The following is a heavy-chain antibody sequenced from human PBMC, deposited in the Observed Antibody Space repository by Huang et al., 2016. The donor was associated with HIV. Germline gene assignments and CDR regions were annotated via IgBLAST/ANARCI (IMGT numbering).Heavy chain of an antibody. D-gene: IGHD4-17*01. Sequence: QVPLVQSGAEVKKPGASVKVSCKASGYTFTNYDINWVRQAPGRGLEWMGWMNPNTGNTGFAQSFQGRVTMTRKTSRTTAYMELTSVTSEDTAGYYCARSAYGDLDYWGLGTLVIVSS. V-gene: IGHV1-8*02. J-gene: IGHJ4*02. CDR2: MNPNTGNT. CDR3: ARSAYGDLDY. CDR1: GYTFTNYD.